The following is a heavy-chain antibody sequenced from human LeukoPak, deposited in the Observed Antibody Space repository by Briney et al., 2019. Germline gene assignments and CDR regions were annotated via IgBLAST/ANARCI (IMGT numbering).Heavy chain of an antibody. J-gene: IGHJ6*02. V-gene: IGHV4-34*01. CDR3: ARGDFLSKDV. D-gene: IGHD3-3*01. CDR2: INHSGST. CDR1: GGSFSGYY. Sequence: SETLSLTCAVYGGSFSGYYWSWIRQPPGKGLEWIGEINHSGSTNYSPSLKSRVTISVDTSKIQFSLKLNSVTAADTAVYCCARGDFLSKDVWGQGTTVTVSS.